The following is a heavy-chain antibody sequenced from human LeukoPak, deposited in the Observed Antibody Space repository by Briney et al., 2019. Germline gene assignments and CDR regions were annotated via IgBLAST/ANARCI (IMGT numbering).Heavy chain of an antibody. Sequence: GGSLRLSCAASGFDFSSYSMNWVRQAPGKGLEWVSTISASSSYIDYADSVKGRFTISRDNSKNTLYLQMNSLRAEDTAVYYCAREECSSTSCFVPRENYYYYYGMDVWGQGTTVTVSS. CDR2: ISASSSYI. CDR3: AREECSSTSCFVPRENYYYYYGMDV. D-gene: IGHD2-2*01. CDR1: GFDFSSYS. V-gene: IGHV3-21*01. J-gene: IGHJ6*02.